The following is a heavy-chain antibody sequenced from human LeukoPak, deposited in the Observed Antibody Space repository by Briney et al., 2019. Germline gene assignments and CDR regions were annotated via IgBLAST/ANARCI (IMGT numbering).Heavy chain of an antibody. Sequence: SVKVSCKASGGTFSSYAISWVRQAPGQGLEWMGGIIPIFGTANYAQKFQGRVTITADESTSTAYMELSSLRSEDTAVYYCARELTTVTTAWYFDLWGRGTVVTVSS. D-gene: IGHD4-17*01. V-gene: IGHV1-69*13. CDR1: GGTFSSYA. CDR3: ARELTTVTTAWYFDL. J-gene: IGHJ2*01. CDR2: IIPIFGTA.